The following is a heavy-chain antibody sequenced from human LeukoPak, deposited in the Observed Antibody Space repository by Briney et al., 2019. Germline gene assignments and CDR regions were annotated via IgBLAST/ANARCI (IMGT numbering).Heavy chain of an antibody. CDR3: SRERPEEYYPSGSYFDY. J-gene: IGHJ4*02. D-gene: IGHD3-10*01. Sequence: GGSLRLSCAASGFTFRSFVMHWVRQAPGKGLEWVAAISYEDGSNKYYADSVKGRFTISRDNSKYTVYLDMNSLRVEDTAMYYCSRERPEEYYPSGSYFDYWGQGTLVTAAS. CDR1: GFTFRSFV. CDR2: ISYEDGSNK. V-gene: IGHV3-30*04.